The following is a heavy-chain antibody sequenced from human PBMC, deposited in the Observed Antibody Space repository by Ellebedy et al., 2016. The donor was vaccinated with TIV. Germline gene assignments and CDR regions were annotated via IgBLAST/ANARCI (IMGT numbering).Heavy chain of an antibody. Sequence: MPSETLSLTCAVSGYSISTNHWWAWIRQPPGKGLEWIGYIYFSGSAFYSPSLKSRVTMSVDTSKNQFSLKLSSVTAVDTAVYYCARGGLGYWYFDLWGRGTLVTVSS. V-gene: IGHV4-28*03. D-gene: IGHD3-10*01. CDR2: IYFSGSA. J-gene: IGHJ2*01. CDR3: ARGGLGYWYFDL. CDR1: GYSISTNHW.